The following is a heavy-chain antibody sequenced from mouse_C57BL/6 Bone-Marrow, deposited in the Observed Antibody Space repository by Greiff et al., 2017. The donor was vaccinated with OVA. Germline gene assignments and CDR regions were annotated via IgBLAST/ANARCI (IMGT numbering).Heavy chain of an antibody. CDR3: ARRWLLQN. CDR2: INPNNGGT. J-gene: IGHJ3*01. Sequence: EVKLQQSGPELVKPGASVKISCKASGYTFTDYYMNWVKQSHGKSLEWIGDINPNNGGTSYNQKFKGKATLTVDKSSSTAYMELRSLTSEDSAVYYCARRWLLQNWGQGTLVTVSA. D-gene: IGHD2-3*01. V-gene: IGHV1-26*01. CDR1: GYTFTDYY.